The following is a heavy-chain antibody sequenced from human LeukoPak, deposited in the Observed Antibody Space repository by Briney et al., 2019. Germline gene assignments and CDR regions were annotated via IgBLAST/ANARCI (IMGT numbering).Heavy chain of an antibody. CDR2: ISGSGGST. J-gene: IGHJ4*02. CDR1: GFTFSSYG. Sequence: GGSLRLSCAASGFTFSSYGMHWVRQAPGKGLEWVSAISGSGGSTYYADSVKGRFTISRDNSKNTLYLQMNSLRAEDTAVYYCAKEGEYSSSWTTTNYFDYWGQGTLVTVSS. D-gene: IGHD6-13*01. CDR3: AKEGEYSSSWTTTNYFDY. V-gene: IGHV3-23*01.